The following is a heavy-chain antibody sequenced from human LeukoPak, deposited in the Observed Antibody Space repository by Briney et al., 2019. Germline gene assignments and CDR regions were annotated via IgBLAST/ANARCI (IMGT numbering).Heavy chain of an antibody. CDR1: GFTFSSYA. V-gene: IGHV3-23*01. D-gene: IGHD2-8*01. CDR2: ISGSGGST. J-gene: IGHJ4*01. CDR3: AKVHSNFQTNHLFDY. Sequence: GGSLRLSCAASGFTFSSYAMSWVRQAPGKGLEWVSAISGSGGSTYYADSVKGRFTISRDNSKNTLYLQMNSLRAEDTAVYYCAKVHSNFQTNHLFDYWGPGTLVTVSS.